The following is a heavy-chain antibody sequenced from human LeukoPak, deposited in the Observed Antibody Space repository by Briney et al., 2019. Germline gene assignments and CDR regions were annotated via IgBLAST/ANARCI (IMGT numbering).Heavy chain of an antibody. CDR2: ISSTSNTI. CDR3: ARSDVFTWYFDL. J-gene: IGHJ2*01. D-gene: IGHD3-16*01. Sequence: GGSLRLSCTASGFTFSDYAMHWVRQAPGKGLEWISFISSTSNTINYADSVKGRFTISRDNAKNSLYLQMNSLRAEDMAVYYCARSDVFTWYFDLWGRGTLVTVSS. CDR1: GFTFSDYA. V-gene: IGHV3-48*01.